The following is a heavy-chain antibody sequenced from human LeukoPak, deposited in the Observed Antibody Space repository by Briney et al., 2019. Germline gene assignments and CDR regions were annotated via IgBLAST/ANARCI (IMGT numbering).Heavy chain of an antibody. Sequence: GASVKVSCKASGGTFSSYAISWVRQAPGQGLEWMGGIIPIFGTANYAQKFQGRVTITADESTSTAYMELSSLRSEDTAVYYCASMVSAYYYYMDVWGKGTTVTISS. J-gene: IGHJ6*03. D-gene: IGHD5-18*01. V-gene: IGHV1-69*13. CDR1: GGTFSSYA. CDR3: ASMVSAYYYYMDV. CDR2: IIPIFGTA.